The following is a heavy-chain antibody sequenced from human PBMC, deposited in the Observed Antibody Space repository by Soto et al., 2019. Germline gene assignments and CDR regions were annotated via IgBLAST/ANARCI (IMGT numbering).Heavy chain of an antibody. Sequence: SETLSLTCTVYAGSISSGGYYWSWIRQYTGKGLEWIGYIYYSGSTYYNPSLETRVTISLDTSKNQFSLKLSSVTAADTALYYCARETSWAFDIWGQGTMVTVSS. J-gene: IGHJ3*02. CDR2: IYYSGST. CDR1: AGSISSGGYY. V-gene: IGHV4-31*03. CDR3: ARETSWAFDI. D-gene: IGHD6-6*01.